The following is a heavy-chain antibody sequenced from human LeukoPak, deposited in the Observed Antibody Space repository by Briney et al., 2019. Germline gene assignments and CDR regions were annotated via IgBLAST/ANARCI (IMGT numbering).Heavy chain of an antibody. CDR1: GDIVSSNSVG. Sequence: SQTLSLTCAISGDIVSSNSVGWHWIRQSPSRGLEWLGRTYYRSKWYNDYAVSVKSRITINPDTSKNQFSLHLNSVTPEDTAVYYCARSSAWAFDYWGQGTLVTVSS. D-gene: IGHD6-19*01. J-gene: IGHJ4*02. CDR3: ARSSAWAFDY. V-gene: IGHV6-1*01. CDR2: TYYRSKWYN.